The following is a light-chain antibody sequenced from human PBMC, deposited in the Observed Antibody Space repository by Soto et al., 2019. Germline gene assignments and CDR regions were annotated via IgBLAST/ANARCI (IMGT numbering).Light chain of an antibody. V-gene: IGKV1-33*01. Sequence: DIQMTQSPSSLCASVGDRVTITCQASQDISNYLNWYQQKPGRAPKLLIYDASNLETGVPSRFSGSGSGTDFTFTISSLQTEDLATYYCQQYDDLPLSFGPGTKVDI. CDR2: DAS. CDR1: QDISNY. CDR3: QQYDDLPLS. J-gene: IGKJ3*01.